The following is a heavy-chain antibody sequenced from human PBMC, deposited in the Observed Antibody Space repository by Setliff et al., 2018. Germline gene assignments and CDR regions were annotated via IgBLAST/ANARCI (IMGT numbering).Heavy chain of an antibody. V-gene: IGHV4-39*01. CDR3: ARHDARGYYYYMDV. J-gene: IGHJ6*03. Sequence: SETLSLTCSVSGGSISSSDFYWGWIRQPPGKGLEWIGSIYYSGTTYYNPSLKSPVTISIDTSKNQFSLKLSSVTAADTAIYYCARHDARGYYYYMDVWGEGTTVTVSS. CDR2: IYYSGTT. CDR1: GGSISSSDFY. D-gene: IGHD3-10*01.